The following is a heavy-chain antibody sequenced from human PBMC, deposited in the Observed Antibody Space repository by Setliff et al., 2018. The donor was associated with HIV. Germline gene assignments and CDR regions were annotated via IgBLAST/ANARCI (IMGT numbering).Heavy chain of an antibody. CDR3: ASRGTAMAYFDY. CDR1: GFTFGDYA. Sequence: GGSLRLSCTASGFTFGDYAMSWVRQAPGKGLEWVGFIRSKAYGGTTEYAASVKGRFTISRDDSKSIAYLQMNSLKTEDTAVYYCASRGTAMAYFDYWGQGTLVTVSS. CDR2: IRSKAYGGTT. D-gene: IGHD5-18*01. J-gene: IGHJ4*02. V-gene: IGHV3-49*04.